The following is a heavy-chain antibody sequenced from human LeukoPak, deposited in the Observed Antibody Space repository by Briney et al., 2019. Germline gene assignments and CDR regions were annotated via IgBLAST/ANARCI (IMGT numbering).Heavy chain of an antibody. CDR2: ISAYNGNT. Sequence: ASVKVSCKASGYTFTSYDINWVRQAPGQGLEWMGWISAYNGNTNYAQKLQGRVTMTTDTSTSTAYMELRSLRSDDTAVYYCARDNVVVVAAKAGFDYWGQGTLVTVSS. D-gene: IGHD2-15*01. V-gene: IGHV1-18*01. CDR3: ARDNVVVVAAKAGFDY. J-gene: IGHJ4*02. CDR1: GYTFTSYD.